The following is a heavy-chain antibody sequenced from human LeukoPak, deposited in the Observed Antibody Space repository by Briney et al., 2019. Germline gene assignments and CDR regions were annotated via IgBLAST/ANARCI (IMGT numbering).Heavy chain of an antibody. CDR3: AKDLVAARHYYYYYMDV. CDR2: ISGSGGST. CDR1: GFTFSSYA. D-gene: IGHD6-6*01. V-gene: IGHV3-23*01. J-gene: IGHJ6*03. Sequence: GGSLRLSCAASGFTFSSYAMSWVRQAPGKGLEWVSPISGSGGSTYYADSVKGRFTISRDNSKNTLYLQMNSLRAEDTAVYYCAKDLVAARHYYYYYMDVWGKGTTVTVSS.